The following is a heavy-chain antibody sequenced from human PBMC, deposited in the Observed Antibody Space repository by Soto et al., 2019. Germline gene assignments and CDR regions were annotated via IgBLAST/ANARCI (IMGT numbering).Heavy chain of an antibody. Sequence: QVQLQESGPGLVKPSQTLSLTCSVSGYSIRGGGHYWNWIRQCPGKGLEWIGYVYHSGSTHYNPSLRGRLTISIDTSKNQFSLRLISVTAADTALYYCARDTGLAPTVWGYWGHGTQVTVSS. CDR2: VYHSGST. D-gene: IGHD7-27*01. J-gene: IGHJ4*03. CDR3: ARDTGLAPTVWGY. V-gene: IGHV4-31*03. CDR1: GYSIRGGGHY.